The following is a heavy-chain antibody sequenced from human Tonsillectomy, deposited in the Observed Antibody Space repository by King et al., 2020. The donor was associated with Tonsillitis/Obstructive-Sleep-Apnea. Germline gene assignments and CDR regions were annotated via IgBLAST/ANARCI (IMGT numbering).Heavy chain of an antibody. V-gene: IGHV1-46*01. J-gene: IGHJ4*02. CDR3: ARALDYDGPSHFFDY. Sequence: QLVQSGAEVKRPGASVKVSCKPSGYTFTRYNLHWVRQAPGQGLEWMGVINPSGGGTGLIGYAQNFQGRVTITRDTSTSTVYMNLSSLRSDDTALYYCARALDYDGPSHFFDYWGQGTLVIVSS. D-gene: IGHD4-23*01. CDR1: GYTFTRYN. CDR2: INPSGGGTGLI.